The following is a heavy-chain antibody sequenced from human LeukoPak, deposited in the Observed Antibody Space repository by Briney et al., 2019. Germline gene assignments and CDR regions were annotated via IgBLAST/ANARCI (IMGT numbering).Heavy chain of an antibody. Sequence: GGSLRLSCAAPGFTFSSYWMSWVRQAPGKGLEWVANIKQDGSEKYYVDSVKGRFTISRDNAKNSLYLQMNSLRAEDTAVYYCARDVGFGELLYFDYWGQGTLVTVSS. CDR1: GFTFSSYW. V-gene: IGHV3-7*01. D-gene: IGHD3-10*01. CDR3: ARDVGFGELLYFDY. J-gene: IGHJ4*02. CDR2: IKQDGSEK.